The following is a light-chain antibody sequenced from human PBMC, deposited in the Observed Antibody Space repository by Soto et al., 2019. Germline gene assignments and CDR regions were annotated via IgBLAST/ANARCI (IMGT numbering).Light chain of an antibody. CDR2: DVS. CDR1: SSDVGGYNH. J-gene: IGLJ2*01. CDR3: SSFASTDPPMV. Sequence: QSALTQPASVSGSPGQSITISCTGTSSDVGGYNHVSWYQQHPGEAPKLMIYDVSSRPSGVSNRFSGSKAADTASLTISGLQAEDEADYYCSSFASTDPPMVFGGGTKLTVL. V-gene: IGLV2-14*03.